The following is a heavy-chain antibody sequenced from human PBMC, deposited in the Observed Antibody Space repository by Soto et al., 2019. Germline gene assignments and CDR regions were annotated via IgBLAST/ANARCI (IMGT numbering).Heavy chain of an antibody. V-gene: IGHV3-23*01. CDR1: GFTFSSYA. Sequence: GGSLRLSCAASGFTFSSYAMSWVRQAPGKGLEWVSAISGSGGSTYYADSVKGRFTISRDNSKNTLYLQMNSLRAEDTAVYYCAKDPHVFTMIVVVITDAFDIWGQGTMVTVSS. J-gene: IGHJ3*02. CDR3: AKDPHVFTMIVVVITDAFDI. D-gene: IGHD3-22*01. CDR2: ISGSGGST.